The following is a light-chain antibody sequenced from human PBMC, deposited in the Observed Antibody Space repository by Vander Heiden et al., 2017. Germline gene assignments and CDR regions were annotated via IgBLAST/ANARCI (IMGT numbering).Light chain of an antibody. CDR2: AAS. CDR3: QQDKNWPPWT. V-gene: IGKV3-15*01. CDR1: HIVSTN. Sequence: EIVMPQSPATLSVSPGASATLSCRASHIVSTNLAWYQQKPGQGPRLLIFAASTRAPGAPDRISGSGHGTEFALTISSRQSEDFAVYFCQQDKNWPPWTFGQGTKVEIK. J-gene: IGKJ1*01.